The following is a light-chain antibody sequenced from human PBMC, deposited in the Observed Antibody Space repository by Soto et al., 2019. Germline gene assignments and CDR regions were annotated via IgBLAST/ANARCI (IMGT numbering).Light chain of an antibody. CDR1: QSVLYSSNNENY. Sequence: DIVMTQSPDSLAVSLGERATINCKSSQSVLYSSNNENYLAWYQQKPGQPPKLLIYWASTRKSGVPDRFSGSGSGTDFTLTISSLQAEDVAVYYCQQYYSTVATFGQGTRLEIK. V-gene: IGKV4-1*01. CDR3: QQYYSTVAT. J-gene: IGKJ5*01. CDR2: WAS.